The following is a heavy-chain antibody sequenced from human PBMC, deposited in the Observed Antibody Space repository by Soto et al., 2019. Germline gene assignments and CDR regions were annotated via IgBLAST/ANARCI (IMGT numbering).Heavy chain of an antibody. CDR1: GGSISSGGYY. CDR3: AREGVLLWFGELGFFDY. CDR2: IYYSGST. D-gene: IGHD3-10*01. Sequence: QVQLQESGPGLVKPSQTLSLTCTVSGGSISSGGYYWSWIRQHPGKGLEWIGYIYYSGSTYYNPXLKSRVTISVXXSXNXYSLKLGAVTAADTAVYYCAREGVLLWFGELGFFDYWGQGTLVTVSS. V-gene: IGHV4-31*03. J-gene: IGHJ4*02.